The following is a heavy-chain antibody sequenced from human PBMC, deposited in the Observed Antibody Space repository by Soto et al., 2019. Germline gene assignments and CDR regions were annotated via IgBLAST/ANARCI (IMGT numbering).Heavy chain of an antibody. D-gene: IGHD3-10*01. V-gene: IGHV3-30-3*01. Sequence: ESGGGVVQPGRSLRLSCAASGFTFSSYAMHWVRQAPGKGLEWVAVISYDGSNKYYADSVKGRFTISRDNSKNTLYLQMNSLRAEDTAVYYCARDLWFGAPPWGQGTLVTVSS. CDR2: ISYDGSNK. CDR1: GFTFSSYA. CDR3: ARDLWFGAPP. J-gene: IGHJ5*02.